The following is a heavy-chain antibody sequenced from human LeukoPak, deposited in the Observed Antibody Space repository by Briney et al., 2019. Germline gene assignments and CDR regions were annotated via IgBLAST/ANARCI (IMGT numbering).Heavy chain of an antibody. J-gene: IGHJ4*02. Sequence: VASVKVSCKASGYTFTSYGISWVRQAPGQGLEWMGWINPNSGGTNYAQKFQGRVTMTRDTSISTAYMELSRLRSDDTAVYYGARIAVAGKGYWGQGTLVTVSS. D-gene: IGHD6-19*01. V-gene: IGHV1-2*02. CDR2: INPNSGGT. CDR3: ARIAVAGKGY. CDR1: GYTFTSYG.